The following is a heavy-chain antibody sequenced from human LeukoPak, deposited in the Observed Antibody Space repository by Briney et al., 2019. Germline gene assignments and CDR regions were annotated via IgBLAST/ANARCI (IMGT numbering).Heavy chain of an antibody. D-gene: IGHD6-13*01. V-gene: IGHV3-21*01. CDR3: ARDSGSSWYWNGPYYYYGMDV. Sequence: GGSLRLSCAASGFTFSSYSMNWVRQAPGKGLEWVSSISSSSSYIYYADSVKGRFTISRDNAKNSLYLQMNSLRAEDTAVYYCARDSGSSWYWNGPYYYYGMDVWGQGTTVTVSS. J-gene: IGHJ6*02. CDR1: GFTFSSYS. CDR2: ISSSSSYI.